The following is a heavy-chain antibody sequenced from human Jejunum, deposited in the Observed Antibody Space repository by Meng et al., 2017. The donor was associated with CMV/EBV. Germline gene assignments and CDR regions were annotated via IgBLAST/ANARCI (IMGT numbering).Heavy chain of an antibody. CDR2: INTNTGNP. CDR1: GYRFISYA. CDR3: VRGGNPEYGDDTY. D-gene: IGHD4-17*01. V-gene: IGHV7-4-1*02. J-gene: IGHJ4*02. Sequence: KASGYRFISYAMNWVRQAPGQGLEWMGWINTNTGNPTYAQGLAGRFVFSLDTSVSTAYLQITNLKSEDTAVYYCVRGGNPEYGDDTYWGQGTLVTVSS.